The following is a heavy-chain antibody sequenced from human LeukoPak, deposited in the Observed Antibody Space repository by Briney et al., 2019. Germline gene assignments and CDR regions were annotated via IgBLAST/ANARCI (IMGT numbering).Heavy chain of an antibody. D-gene: IGHD3-16*01. Sequence: PGGSLRLSCAASGFTFSSYAMHWVRQAPGKGLEWVAVISYDGSNKYYADSVKGRFTISRDNSKNTLYVQMDSLRAEDTAVYYCARDGAGESFDIWGQGTMVTVSS. CDR3: ARDGAGESFDI. CDR2: ISYDGSNK. V-gene: IGHV3-30-3*01. CDR1: GFTFSSYA. J-gene: IGHJ3*02.